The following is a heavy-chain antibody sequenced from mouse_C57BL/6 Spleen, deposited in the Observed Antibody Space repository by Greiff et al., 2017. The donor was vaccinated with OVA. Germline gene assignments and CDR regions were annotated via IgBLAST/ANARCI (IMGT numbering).Heavy chain of an antibody. CDR3: ARTIGNYFDY. D-gene: IGHD4-1*02. Sequence: QVQLKQPGAELVKPGASVKLSCKASGYTFTSYWMQWVKQRPGQGLEWIGEIDPSDSYTNYNQKFKGKATLTVDTSSSTAYMQLSSLTSEDSAVYYCARTIGNYFDYWGQGTTLTVSS. CDR1: GYTFTSYW. V-gene: IGHV1-50*01. J-gene: IGHJ2*01. CDR2: IDPSDSYT.